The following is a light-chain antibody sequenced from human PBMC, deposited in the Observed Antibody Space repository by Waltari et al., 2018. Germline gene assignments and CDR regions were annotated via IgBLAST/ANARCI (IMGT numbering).Light chain of an antibody. CDR3: CSYAGTSTVI. V-gene: IGLV2-23*02. J-gene: IGLJ2*01. Sequence: QSALTQPASVSGSPGQSITISCTGTSSDVGAYNFVSWSQQPPGKAPKFMIYDVSKRPSGVSNRFSCSKSGNTASLTISGLQAEDEADYYCCSYAGTSTVIFGGGTKLTVL. CDR1: SSDVGAYNF. CDR2: DVS.